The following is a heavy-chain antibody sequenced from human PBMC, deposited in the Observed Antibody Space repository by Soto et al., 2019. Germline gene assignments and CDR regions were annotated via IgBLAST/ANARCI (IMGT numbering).Heavy chain of an antibody. CDR3: AKGLSRTYNYFDY. Sequence: GGSLRLSCAASGFTFSSYGMHWVRQAPGKGLEWVAVISYDGSNKYYADSVKGRFTISRDNSKNTLYLQMNSLRAEDTAVYYCAKGLSRTYNYFDYWGQGTLVTVSS. J-gene: IGHJ4*02. D-gene: IGHD3-16*01. V-gene: IGHV3-30*18. CDR2: ISYDGSNK. CDR1: GFTFSSYG.